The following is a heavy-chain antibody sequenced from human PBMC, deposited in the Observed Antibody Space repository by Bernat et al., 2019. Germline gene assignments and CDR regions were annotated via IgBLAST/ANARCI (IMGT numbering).Heavy chain of an antibody. CDR3: ARASGGPWFGELVPYYYYGMDV. CDR2: IYSGGST. D-gene: IGHD3-10*01. CDR1: GFTVSSNY. J-gene: IGHJ6*02. Sequence: EVQLVESGGGLVQPGGSLRLSCAASGFTVSSNYMSWVRQAPGKGLEWVSVIYSGGSTYYADSVKGRFTISRDNSKNTLYLQMNSLRAEDTAVYYCARASGGPWFGELVPYYYYGMDVWGQGTTVTVSS. V-gene: IGHV3-66*01.